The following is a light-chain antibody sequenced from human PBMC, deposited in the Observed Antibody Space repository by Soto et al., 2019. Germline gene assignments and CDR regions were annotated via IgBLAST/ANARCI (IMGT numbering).Light chain of an antibody. Sequence: DIQMTQSPSSLSASVGDRVTITCRASQSISSSFLNWYQQKPGKAPKLLIYAASSLQSGVPSRFSGSGSGTDFTLTISSLQPEDFATYYCQQGYSTPLTFGGGTKVDIK. CDR3: QQGYSTPLT. V-gene: IGKV1-39*01. CDR2: AAS. J-gene: IGKJ4*01. CDR1: QSISSSF.